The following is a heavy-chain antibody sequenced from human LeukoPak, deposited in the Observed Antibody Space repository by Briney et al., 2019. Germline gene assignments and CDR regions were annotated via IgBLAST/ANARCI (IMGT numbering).Heavy chain of an antibody. CDR2: IKHDGTET. Sequence: GKSLRLSCAASGFIFSGYGMHWVRQAPGKGLEWVANIKHDGTETYYADSVKGRFTISRDNARNSLYLQMNSLRAEDTAVYFCVRDRRRSSLSLDYWGQGTLVTVSS. V-gene: IGHV3-7*05. J-gene: IGHJ4*02. CDR3: VRDRRRSSLSLDY. D-gene: IGHD6-6*01. CDR1: GFIFSGYG.